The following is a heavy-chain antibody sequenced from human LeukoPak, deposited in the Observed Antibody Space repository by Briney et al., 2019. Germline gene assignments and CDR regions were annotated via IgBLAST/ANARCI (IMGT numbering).Heavy chain of an antibody. V-gene: IGHV1-2*02. Sequence: ASVKVSCKASGYSFTGYYMHWVRQAPGQGLEWMGCINPNSGAIKYAQKFEGRVTMTRDTSISTAYMELSSLRSDDTAVYYCARDLAADYQNSDYWGQGTLVTVSS. CDR1: GYSFTGYY. J-gene: IGHJ4*02. CDR3: ARDLAADYQNSDY. D-gene: IGHD6-13*01. CDR2: INPNSGAI.